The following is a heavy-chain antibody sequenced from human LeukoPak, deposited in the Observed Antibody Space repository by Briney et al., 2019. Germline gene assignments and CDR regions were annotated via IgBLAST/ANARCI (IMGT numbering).Heavy chain of an antibody. CDR1: GGSFSGYY. CDR3: ARAPRRYCSSSSCSDWFDP. V-gene: IGHV4-34*01. D-gene: IGHD2-2*01. Sequence: SETLSLTCAVYGGSFSGYYWSWIRQPPGKGLEWIGEINHIGSTNYNPSLKSRVTISVDTSKNQFSLKLSSVTAADTAVYYCARAPRRYCSSSSCSDWFDPWGQGTLVTVSS. CDR2: INHIGST. J-gene: IGHJ5*02.